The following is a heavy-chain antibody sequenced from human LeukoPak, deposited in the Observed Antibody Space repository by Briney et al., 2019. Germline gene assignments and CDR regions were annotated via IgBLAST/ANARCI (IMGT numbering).Heavy chain of an antibody. CDR3: ARGPRGYCSSTSCYPQYYYYYYYMDV. D-gene: IGHD2-2*01. CDR2: IIPIFGTA. J-gene: IGHJ6*03. V-gene: IGHV1-69*06. Sequence: ASVKVSCKASGGTFSSYAISWVRQAPGQGLEWMGGIIPIFGTANYAQKFQGRVTITADKSTSTAYMELSSLRSEDTAVYYCARGPRGYCSSTSCYPQYYYYYYYMDVWGKGTTVTVSS. CDR1: GGTFSSYA.